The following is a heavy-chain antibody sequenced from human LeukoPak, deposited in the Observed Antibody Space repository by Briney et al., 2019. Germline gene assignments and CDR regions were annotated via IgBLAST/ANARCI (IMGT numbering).Heavy chain of an antibody. CDR2: IYSGGST. CDR3: ARFSGSSNFDY. D-gene: IGHD1-26*01. CDR1: GFTVSSNY. Sequence: PGGSLRLSCAASGFTVSSNYMSWVRQAPGKGLEWVSVIYSGGSTYYADSVKGRFTISRDNSKNTLYLQMNSLRAEDTAVYYCARFSGSSNFDYWGQGTLVTVSS. V-gene: IGHV3-66*01. J-gene: IGHJ4*02.